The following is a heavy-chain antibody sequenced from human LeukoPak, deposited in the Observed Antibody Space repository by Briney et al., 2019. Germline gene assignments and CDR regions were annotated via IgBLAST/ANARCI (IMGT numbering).Heavy chain of an antibody. CDR2: IYYTGNT. Sequence: PSETLSLTCTVSGDSITNYFWSWIRQPPGKGLEWIGYIYYTGNTNYKPSLKSRVTMSVDTSTNQFSLRLRSVTAADTAVYYCARGGLRTYSNPYAPDYWGQGTLVTVSS. CDR3: ARGGLRTYSNPYAPDY. CDR1: GDSITNYF. V-gene: IGHV4-59*01. J-gene: IGHJ4*02. D-gene: IGHD4-11*01.